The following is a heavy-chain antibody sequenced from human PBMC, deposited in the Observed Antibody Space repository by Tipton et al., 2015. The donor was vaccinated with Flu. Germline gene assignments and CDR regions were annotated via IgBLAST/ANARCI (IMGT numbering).Heavy chain of an antibody. CDR3: ARELTHIVVVPTNARGVHYYYYYCMDA. Sequence: SLRLSCAASGFTFSSYWMSWVRQAPGKGLEWVANIKQDGSEKYYVDSVKGRFTISRDNAKNSLYLQMNSLRAEETAEYYCARELTHIVVVPTNARGVHYYYYYCMDAWGQGTTVTVSS. CDR1: GFTFSSYW. CDR2: IKQDGSEK. D-gene: IGHD2-2*01. J-gene: IGHJ6*02. V-gene: IGHV3-7*01.